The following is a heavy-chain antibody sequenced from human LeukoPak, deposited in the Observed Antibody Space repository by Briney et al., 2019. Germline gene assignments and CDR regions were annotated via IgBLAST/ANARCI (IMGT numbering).Heavy chain of an antibody. V-gene: IGHV1-2*02. CDR2: INPNSGGT. CDR1: GYTFTGYY. Sequence: ASVKVSCKASGYTFTGYYMHWVRQAPGQGLEWMGWINPNSGGTNYAQKFQGRVTMTRDTSISTAYMELSRLRSDDTAVYYCASYPPVTTSIIFDYWGQGTLSPSPQ. J-gene: IGHJ4*02. CDR3: ASYPPVTTSIIFDY. D-gene: IGHD4-17*01.